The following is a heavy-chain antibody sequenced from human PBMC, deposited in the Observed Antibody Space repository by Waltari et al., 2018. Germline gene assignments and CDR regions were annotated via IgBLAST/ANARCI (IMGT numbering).Heavy chain of an antibody. V-gene: IGHV1-69*14. CDR2: VIPLFGVT. D-gene: IGHD3-22*01. J-gene: IGHJ4*02. CDR3: ARDLMTTSYHSSGGFDY. Sequence: QVQLVQSGAEMKKPGSSVKVSCRASGGPLRNLAITWVRRAPGQGLEWMGGVIPLFGVTNYAQKFQGRVTITADKSTSTAFVELRGLRFEDTAVYYCARDLMTTSYHSSGGFDYWGQGTLVTVSS. CDR1: GGPLRNLA.